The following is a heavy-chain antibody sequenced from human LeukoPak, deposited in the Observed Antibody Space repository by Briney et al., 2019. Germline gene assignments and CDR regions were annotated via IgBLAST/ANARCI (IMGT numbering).Heavy chain of an antibody. CDR1: GFTFNNYW. D-gene: IGHD2-8*01. J-gene: IGHJ3*02. Sequence: GGSLRLSCAASGFTFNNYWMSWVRQAPGKGLEWVANIKQDGSEKYYVDSVKGRFTISRDNAKNSLYLQMNSLRAEDTAVYYCARDEAIVLMVYAIGAFDIWGQGTMVTVSS. V-gene: IGHV3-7*01. CDR3: ARDEAIVLMVYAIGAFDI. CDR2: IKQDGSEK.